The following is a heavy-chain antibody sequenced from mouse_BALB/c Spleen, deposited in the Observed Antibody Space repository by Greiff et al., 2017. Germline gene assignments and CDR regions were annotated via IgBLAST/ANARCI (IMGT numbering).Heavy chain of an antibody. CDR3: ARQGGKGAMDY. D-gene: IGHD2-1*01. Sequence: DVHLVESGGDLVKPGGSLKLSCAASGFTFSSYGMSWVRQTPDKRLEWVATISSGGSYTYYPDSVKGRFTISRDNAKNTLYLQMSSLKSEDTAMYYCARQGGKGAMDYWGQGTSVTVSS. V-gene: IGHV5-6*01. CDR2: ISSGGSYT. CDR1: GFTFSSYG. J-gene: IGHJ4*01.